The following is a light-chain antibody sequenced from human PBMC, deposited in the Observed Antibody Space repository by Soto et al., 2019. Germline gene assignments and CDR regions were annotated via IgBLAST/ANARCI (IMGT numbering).Light chain of an antibody. CDR1: QSVNRY. V-gene: IGKV3-11*01. CDR2: DAS. CDR3: QQRSNWPIT. Sequence: EIVLTQSPATLSLSPGERATLSCWASQSVNRYLVWYQQKPGQAPRLLMYDASKRATGIPARFSGSGSGTDFTLTISSLEPEDFAVYYCQQRSNWPITFGQGTRLEIK. J-gene: IGKJ5*01.